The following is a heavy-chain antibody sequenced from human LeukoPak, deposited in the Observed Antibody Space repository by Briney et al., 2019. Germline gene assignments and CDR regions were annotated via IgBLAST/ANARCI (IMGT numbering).Heavy chain of an antibody. CDR3: AKGLLPRDTAMVNNYFDY. CDR1: GFTFSSYW. CDR2: INSDGGTT. J-gene: IGHJ4*02. V-gene: IGHV3-74*01. Sequence: GGSLRLSCAASGFTFSSYWMHWVRQAPGKGLVWVSRINSDGGTTNYADYVKGRFTISRDNSKNTLYLQMNSLRAEDTAVYYCAKGLLPRDTAMVNNYFDYWGQGTLVTVSS. D-gene: IGHD5-18*01.